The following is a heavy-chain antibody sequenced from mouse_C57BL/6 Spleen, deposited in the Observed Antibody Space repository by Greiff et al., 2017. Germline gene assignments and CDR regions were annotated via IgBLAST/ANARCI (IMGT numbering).Heavy chain of an antibody. CDR1: GFTFSSYA. CDR3: TREESGDGGYFDV. D-gene: IGHD1-1*01. Sequence: EVKLVESGEGLVKPGGSLKLSCAASGFTFSSYAMSWVRQTPEKRLEWVAYISSGGDYIYYADTVKGRFTISRDNARNTLYLQMSSLKSEDTAMYYCTREESGDGGYFDVWGTGTTVTVSS. V-gene: IGHV5-9-1*02. CDR2: ISSGGDYI. J-gene: IGHJ1*03.